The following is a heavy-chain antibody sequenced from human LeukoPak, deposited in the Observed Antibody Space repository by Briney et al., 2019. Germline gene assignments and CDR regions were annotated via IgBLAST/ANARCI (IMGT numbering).Heavy chain of an antibody. CDR2: ISSSSSYI. CDR3: ANFDYYYGSGSLSPWDYYGMDV. CDR1: GFTFSSYS. Sequence: GGSLRLSCAASGFTFSSYSMNWVRQAPGKGLEWVSSISSSSSYIYYADSVKGRFTISRDNAKNSLYLQMNSLRAEDTAVYYCANFDYYYGSGSLSPWDYYGMDVWGQGTMVTVSS. J-gene: IGHJ6*02. V-gene: IGHV3-21*01. D-gene: IGHD3-10*01.